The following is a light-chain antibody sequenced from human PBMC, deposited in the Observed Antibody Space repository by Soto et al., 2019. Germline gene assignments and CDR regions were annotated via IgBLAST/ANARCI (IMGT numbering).Light chain of an antibody. CDR3: SSYTRSSTSV. V-gene: IGLV2-14*01. CDR1: SSDVGDYNY. Sequence: QSVLTQPASVAGSPGQSITISCTGTSSDVGDYNYVSWYQHHPGKAPKLMIYEVGSRPSGVSNRFSGSKSGNTASLVISGLQAEDEADYYCSSYTRSSTSVFGTGTKVTVL. CDR2: EVG. J-gene: IGLJ1*01.